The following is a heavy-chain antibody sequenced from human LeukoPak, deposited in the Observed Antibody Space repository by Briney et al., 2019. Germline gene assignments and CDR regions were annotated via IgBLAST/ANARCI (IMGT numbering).Heavy chain of an antibody. J-gene: IGHJ4*02. Sequence: GDSLKISCKGSGYSFTSYWIGWVRQMPGKSLEWMGIIYPADSDTRYSPSFQGQVTISADKSISTAYLQWSGLKASHTAMYFCARSGSAATPLFDYWGQGTLVTVSS. V-gene: IGHV5-51*01. CDR1: GYSFTSYW. D-gene: IGHD2-2*01. CDR3: ARSGSAATPLFDY. CDR2: IYPADSDT.